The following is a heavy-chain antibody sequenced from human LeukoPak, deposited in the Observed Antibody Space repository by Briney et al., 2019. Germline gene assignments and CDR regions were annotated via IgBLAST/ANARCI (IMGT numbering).Heavy chain of an antibody. V-gene: IGHV4-59*08. CDR3: ARRSVSSGYYPPGVFDY. Sequence: SETLSLTRTVSGGSISSYYWSWIRQPPGKGLEWIGYIYYSGSTNYNPSLKSRVTISVDTSKNQFSLKLSSVTAADTAVYYCARRSVSSGYYPPGVFDYWGQGTLVTVSS. CDR2: IYYSGST. D-gene: IGHD3-22*01. CDR1: GGSISSYY. J-gene: IGHJ4*02.